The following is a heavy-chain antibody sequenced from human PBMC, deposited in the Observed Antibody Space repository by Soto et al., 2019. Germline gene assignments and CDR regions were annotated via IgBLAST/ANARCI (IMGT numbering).Heavy chain of an antibody. V-gene: IGHV5-51*01. CDR2: IYPGDSDT. J-gene: IGHJ6*02. Sequence: PGESLKISCKGSGYSFTSYWIGWVRQMPGKGLEWMGIIYPGDSDTRYSPSFQGQVTISADKSISTAYLQWSSLKASDTAMYYCARIEVEMATIGLYYYYYGMDVWGQGTTVTVSS. CDR1: GYSFTSYW. D-gene: IGHD2-2*01. CDR3: ARIEVEMATIGLYYYYYGMDV.